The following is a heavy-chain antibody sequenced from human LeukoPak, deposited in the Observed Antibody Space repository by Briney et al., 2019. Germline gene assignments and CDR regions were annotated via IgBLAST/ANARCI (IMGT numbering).Heavy chain of an antibody. D-gene: IGHD5-18*01. CDR1: GFTFSSYG. CDR3: TTEGYSYGYHSFDY. Sequence: PGGSLRLSCAASGFTFSSYGMHWVRQAPGKGLEWVAFIRYDGSNKYYADSVKGRFTISRDNSKNTLYLQMNSLKTEDTAVYYCTTEGYSYGYHSFDYWSQGTLVTVSS. CDR2: IRYDGSNK. V-gene: IGHV3-30*02. J-gene: IGHJ4*02.